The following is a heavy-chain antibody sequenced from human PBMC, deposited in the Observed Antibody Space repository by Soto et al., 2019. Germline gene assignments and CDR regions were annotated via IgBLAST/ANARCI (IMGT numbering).Heavy chain of an antibody. CDR3: ASLLLWFGETDFLGMDV. CDR2: INHSGST. V-gene: IGHV4-34*01. D-gene: IGHD3-10*01. CDR1: GGSFSGYY. Sequence: SETLSLTCAVYGGSFSGYYWSWIRQPPGKGLEWIGEINHSGSTNYNPSLKSRVTISVDTSKNQFSLKLSSVTAADTAVYYCASLLLWFGETDFLGMDVWGQGTTVTVSS. J-gene: IGHJ6*02.